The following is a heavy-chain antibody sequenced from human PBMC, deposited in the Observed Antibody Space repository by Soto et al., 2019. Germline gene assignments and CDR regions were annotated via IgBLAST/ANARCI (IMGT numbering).Heavy chain of an antibody. CDR1: GGTFSSYA. J-gene: IGHJ3*02. CDR3: AKGLGDIVVVVAATSDAFDI. Sequence: ASVKVSCKASGGTFSSYAISWVRQAPGQGLEWMGGIIPIFGTANYAQKFQGRVTITADESTSTAYMELSSLRSEDTAVYYCAKGLGDIVVVVAATSDAFDIWGQGTMVTVSS. V-gene: IGHV1-69*13. CDR2: IIPIFGTA. D-gene: IGHD2-15*01.